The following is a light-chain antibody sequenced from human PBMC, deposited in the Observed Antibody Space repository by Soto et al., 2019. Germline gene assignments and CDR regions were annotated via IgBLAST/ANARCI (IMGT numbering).Light chain of an antibody. V-gene: IGLV1-40*01. J-gene: IGLJ2*01. Sequence: QSVLTLPPSVSGAPGQRVTISCTGSSSNIGAGYDVHWYQQLPGTAPKLLIYGNSNRPSGVPDRFSGSKSGTSASLAITGLQAEDEADYYCQSYDSSLSGSLFGGGTKLTVL. CDR1: SSNIGAGYD. CDR2: GNS. CDR3: QSYDSSLSGSL.